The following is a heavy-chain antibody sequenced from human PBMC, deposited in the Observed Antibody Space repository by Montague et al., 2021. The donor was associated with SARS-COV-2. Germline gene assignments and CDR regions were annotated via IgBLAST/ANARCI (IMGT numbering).Heavy chain of an antibody. CDR1: GESFSGFY. V-gene: IGHV4-34*01. CDR3: ARWDPQFSTSFGSRGKATNDY. Sequence: SETLSLTCAVYGESFSGFYWSWVRQSPGKGLEWIAEINDRGTTNYNYNPSLKSRVTISMDPSKSQFSLKFRSVTAAATAVYYCARWDPQFSTSFGSRGKATNDYWGQGTVVTVSS. CDR2: INDRGTT. D-gene: IGHD1-26*01. J-gene: IGHJ4*02.